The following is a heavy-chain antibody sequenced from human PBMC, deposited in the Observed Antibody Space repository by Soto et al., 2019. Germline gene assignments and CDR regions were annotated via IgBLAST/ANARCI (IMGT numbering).Heavy chain of an antibody. J-gene: IGHJ6*02. CDR2: IYYSGST. CDR1: GGSVSSGSYY. D-gene: IGHD6-13*01. CDR3: ERTDKQQLSLDV. V-gene: IGHV4-61*01. Sequence: QVQLQESGPGLVKPSETLSLTCTVSGGSVSSGSYYWSWIRQPPGKGLEWIGYIYYSGSTNYNPSLKSRVTISVDTSKNQFSLKLSSVTAADTAVYYCERTDKQQLSLDVWGQGTTVTVSS.